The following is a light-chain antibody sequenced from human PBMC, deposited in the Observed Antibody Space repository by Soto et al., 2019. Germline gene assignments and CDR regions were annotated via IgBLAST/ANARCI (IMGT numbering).Light chain of an antibody. J-gene: IGKJ4*01. CDR3: QKYNSAPLT. CDR1: QGITNY. V-gene: IGKV1-27*01. Sequence: DTQMTQSPSSLSASVGDRVSITCRASQGITNYVAWYQQKPGKVPKLLIYAASTLQSGVPSRFSGSGSGTDFTRTISSLQPEDVATYYCQKYNSAPLTFGGGTKVEIK. CDR2: AAS.